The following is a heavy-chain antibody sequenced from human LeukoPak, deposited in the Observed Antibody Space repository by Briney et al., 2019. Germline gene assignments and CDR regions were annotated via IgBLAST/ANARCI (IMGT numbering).Heavy chain of an antibody. CDR2: IYSGGAT. V-gene: IGHV3-66*04. D-gene: IGHD3-9*01. Sequence: PGGSLRLSCAASGITVSTNYMSWVRQAPGKGLDWVSIIYSGGATFYADSVKGRFTISRENSKNTLWLQMNSLRAEDTAVYYCARLHYDVLTGPFDYWGQGTLVTVSS. CDR3: ARLHYDVLTGPFDY. J-gene: IGHJ4*02. CDR1: GITVSTNY.